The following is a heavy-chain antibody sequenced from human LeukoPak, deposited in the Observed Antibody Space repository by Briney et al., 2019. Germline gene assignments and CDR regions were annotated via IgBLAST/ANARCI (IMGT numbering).Heavy chain of an antibody. CDR2: IYYGGST. CDR1: GGSISSGGYY. D-gene: IGHD2-2*01. J-gene: IGHJ5*02. V-gene: IGHV4-31*03. Sequence: SETLSLTCTVSGGSISSGGYYWSWIRQHPGTGLEWIGYIYYGGSTYYNPSLKSRVTISVDTSKNQFSLKLSSVTAADTAVYYCARDGLYCSSTSCPPYNWFDPWGQGTLVTVSS. CDR3: ARDGLYCSSTSCPPYNWFDP.